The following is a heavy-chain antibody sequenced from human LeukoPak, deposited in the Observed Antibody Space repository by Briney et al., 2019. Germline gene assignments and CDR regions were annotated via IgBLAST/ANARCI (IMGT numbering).Heavy chain of an antibody. V-gene: IGHV3-43*01. Sequence: AGSLRLSCAASGFTFDDYTMHWVRQVPGKGLEWLSLITWDGVTTYYADSVKGRFTISRDDPHNTLYLQMTSLRAEDTAVYFCARGGVDYYGSGTYYLMYYFDYWGQGALVTVSS. CDR1: GFTFDDYT. D-gene: IGHD3-10*01. J-gene: IGHJ4*02. CDR2: ITWDGVTT. CDR3: ARGGVDYYGSGTYYLMYYFDY.